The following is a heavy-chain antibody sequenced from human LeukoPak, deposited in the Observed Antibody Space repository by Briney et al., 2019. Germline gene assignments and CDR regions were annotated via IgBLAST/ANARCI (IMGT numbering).Heavy chain of an antibody. CDR3: ASDSGSNYVYNTNVWDY. V-gene: IGHV3-48*01. J-gene: IGHJ4*02. Sequence: PGGSLRLSCAASGFTFSSYSMNWVRQAPGKGLEWVSYISSSSSTIYYADSVKGRFTISRDNAKNSLYLQMNSLTAEDTAVYYCASDSGSNYVYNTNVWDYWGQGTLVTVSS. D-gene: IGHD1-26*01. CDR2: ISSSSSTI. CDR1: GFTFSSYS.